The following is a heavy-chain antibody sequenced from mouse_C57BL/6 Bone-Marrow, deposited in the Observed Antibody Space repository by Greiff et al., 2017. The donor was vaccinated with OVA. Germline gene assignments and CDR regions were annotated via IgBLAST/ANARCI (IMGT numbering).Heavy chain of an antibody. J-gene: IGHJ3*01. D-gene: IGHD1-1*01. CDR1: GCTFTSYD. Sequence: VMLVESGPELVKPGASVKLSCKASGCTFTSYDINWVKQRPGQGLEWIGWIYPRDGSTKYNEKFKGKATLTVDTSSSTAYMELHSLTSEDSAVYFCARKDYYYGSSPFAYWGQGTLVTVSA. CDR2: IYPRDGST. CDR3: ARKDYYYGSSPFAY. V-gene: IGHV1-85*01.